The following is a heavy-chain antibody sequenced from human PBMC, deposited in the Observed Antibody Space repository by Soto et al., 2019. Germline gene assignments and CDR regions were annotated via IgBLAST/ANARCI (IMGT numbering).Heavy chain of an antibody. V-gene: IGHV4-39*01. CDR1: GVSIRNSSYY. J-gene: IGHJ4*02. CDR3: ARHGSN. Sequence: SETLSLTCTVSGVSIRNSSYYWGWIRRPPGKGLEWIGTIYYSGITYYNPSLKSRVTISVDTSKNQFSLKLTSVTAADTAVYYCARHGSNWGQGTLVTVSS. CDR2: IYYSGIT.